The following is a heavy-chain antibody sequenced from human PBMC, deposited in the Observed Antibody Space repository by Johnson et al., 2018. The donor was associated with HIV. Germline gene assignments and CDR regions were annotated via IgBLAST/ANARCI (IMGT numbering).Heavy chain of an antibody. CDR1: GFTFSSYA. CDR3: ARGPMIVVPHDAFDI. V-gene: IGHV3-30-3*01. D-gene: IGHD3-22*01. CDR2: ISYDGSNK. J-gene: IGHJ3*02. Sequence: QVQLVESGGGVVQPGRSLRLSCAASGFTFSSYAMHWVRQAPGKGLEWVAVISYDGSNKYYADSVKGRFTISRDNSKNTLYLQMNSLRAEDTAVYYCARGPMIVVPHDAFDIWGQGTMVTVSS.